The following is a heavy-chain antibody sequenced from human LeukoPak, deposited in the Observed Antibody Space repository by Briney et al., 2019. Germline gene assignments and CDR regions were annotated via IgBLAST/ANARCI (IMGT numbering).Heavy chain of an antibody. D-gene: IGHD3-10*01. V-gene: IGHV1-2*06. Sequence: ASVKVSCKASGYTFTGYYMHWVRQAPGQGLEWMGRINPNSGGTNYAQKFQGRVTMTRDTSISTAYMELSRLRSDDTAVYYCARIPSDYYGSGSYPDYWGQGTLVTVSS. J-gene: IGHJ4*02. CDR1: GYTFTGYY. CDR3: ARIPSDYYGSGSYPDY. CDR2: INPNSGGT.